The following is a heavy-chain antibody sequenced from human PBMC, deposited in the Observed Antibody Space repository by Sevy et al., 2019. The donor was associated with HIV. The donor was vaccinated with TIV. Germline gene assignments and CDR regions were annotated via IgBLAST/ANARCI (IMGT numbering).Heavy chain of an antibody. Sequence: GGYLRLSCAASGFTFSSYWMSWVRQAPGKGLEWVANIKQDGSEKYYVDSVKGRFTISRDNAKNSLYLQMNSLRAEDTAVYYGARESGSYCSSTSCLGHYYYGMDVWGQGTTVIVSS. CDR3: ARESGSYCSSTSCLGHYYYGMDV. V-gene: IGHV3-7*01. J-gene: IGHJ6*02. D-gene: IGHD2-2*01. CDR2: IKQDGSEK. CDR1: GFTFSSYW.